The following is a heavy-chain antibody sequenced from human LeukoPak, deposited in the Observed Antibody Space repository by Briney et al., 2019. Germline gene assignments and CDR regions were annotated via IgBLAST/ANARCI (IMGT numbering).Heavy chain of an antibody. J-gene: IGHJ4*02. CDR2: VSHDGGNE. CDR1: GFTFNTYG. CDR3: AKGSINYFEY. Sequence: PGGSLRLSCAASGFTFNTYGMNWVRQAPGKGLEWVAFVSHDGGNENYADSVKGRFTISRDNHKNTLFLQLNSLRAEDTAVYYCAKGSINYFEYWGRGTLVTVSS. V-gene: IGHV3-30*12.